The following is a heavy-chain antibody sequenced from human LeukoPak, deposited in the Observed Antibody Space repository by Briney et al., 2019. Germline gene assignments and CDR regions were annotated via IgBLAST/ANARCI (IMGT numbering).Heavy chain of an antibody. V-gene: IGHV4-59*01. CDR2: IYYSGST. J-gene: IGHJ1*01. CDR1: GGSISSYY. Sequence: SETLSLTCTVSGGSISSYYWSWIRQPPGKGLEWIGYIYYSGSTNYNPSLKSRVTISVDTSKNQFSLKLSSVTAADTAVYYCARASGSSWYLLQHWGQGTLVTVSS. D-gene: IGHD6-13*01. CDR3: ARASGSSWYLLQH.